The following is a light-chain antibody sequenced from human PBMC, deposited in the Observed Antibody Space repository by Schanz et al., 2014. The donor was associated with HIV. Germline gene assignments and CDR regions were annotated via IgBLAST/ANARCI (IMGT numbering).Light chain of an antibody. V-gene: IGLV1-44*01. Sequence: QSVLTQPPSASGTPGQRVTISCSGSGSNIRTNAVNWHQHLPGTAPQLLIYNTYHRPSRVPDRFSGSQSDSSASLAISGLQSEDEADYHCAAWDDGLNAWVFGGGTKLTVL. CDR1: GSNIRTNA. CDR2: NTY. CDR3: AAWDDGLNAWV. J-gene: IGLJ3*02.